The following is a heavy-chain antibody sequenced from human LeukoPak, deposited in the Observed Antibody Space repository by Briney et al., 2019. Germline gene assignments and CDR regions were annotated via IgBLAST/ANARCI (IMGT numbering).Heavy chain of an antibody. CDR1: GLTFGKYS. D-gene: IGHD3-10*01. Sequence: TGGSLRLSCAASGLTFGKYSMNWVRQAPGKGLEWVSSISSRNTYIYYTDSVKGRFSISRDNAKNSLYLQMNSLRAEDTAVYYCAKDPFGLLWFGESPWTRFDYWGQGTLVTVSS. J-gene: IGHJ4*02. CDR3: AKDPFGLLWFGESPWTRFDY. CDR2: ISSRNTYI. V-gene: IGHV3-21*04.